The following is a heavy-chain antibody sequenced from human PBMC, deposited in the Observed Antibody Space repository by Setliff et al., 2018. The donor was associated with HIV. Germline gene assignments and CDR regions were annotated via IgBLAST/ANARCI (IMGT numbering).Heavy chain of an antibody. CDR1: GGTFSSYV. CDR2: IIPIFGTA. CDR3: ARCMGRPDVSDYGDYVDY. J-gene: IGHJ4*02. V-gene: IGHV1-69*13. D-gene: IGHD4-17*01. Sequence: SVKVSCKASGGTFSSYVISWVRQAPGQGLEWMGGIIPIFGTANYAQKFQGRVTITADESTSTAYMELSSLRSDDTAVYYCARCMGRPDVSDYGDYVDYWGQGTLVTVSS.